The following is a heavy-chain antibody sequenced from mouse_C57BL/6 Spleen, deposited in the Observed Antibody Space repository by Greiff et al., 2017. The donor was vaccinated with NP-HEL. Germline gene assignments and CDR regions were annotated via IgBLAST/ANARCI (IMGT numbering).Heavy chain of an antibody. V-gene: IGHV2-5*01. Sequence: QVQLKESGPGLVQPSQSLSITCTVSGFSLTSYGVHWVRQSPGKGLEWLGVIWRGGSTDYNAAFMSRLSITKDNSKSQVFFKMNSLQADDTAIYYCAKIYGSSYNYYAMDYWGQGTSVTVSS. J-gene: IGHJ4*01. D-gene: IGHD1-1*01. CDR3: AKIYGSSYNYYAMDY. CDR2: IWRGGST. CDR1: GFSLTSYG.